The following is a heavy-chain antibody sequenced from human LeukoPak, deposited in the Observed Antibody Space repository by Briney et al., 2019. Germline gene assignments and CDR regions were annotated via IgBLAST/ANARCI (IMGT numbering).Heavy chain of an antibody. CDR2: ISYDGSNK. D-gene: IGHD2-21*01. CDR3: AREAYCGGDCWGYMDV. CDR1: GFTFSSYG. J-gene: IGHJ6*03. V-gene: IGHV3-30*03. Sequence: GGSLRLSCAASGFTFSSYGMHWVRQAPGKGLEWVAVISYDGSNKYYADSVKGRFTISRDNSKNTLYLQMNSLRAEDTAVYYCAREAYCGGDCWGYMDVWGKGTTVTVSS.